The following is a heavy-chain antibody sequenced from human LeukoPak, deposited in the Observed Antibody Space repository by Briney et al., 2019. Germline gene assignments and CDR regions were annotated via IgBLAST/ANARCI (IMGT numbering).Heavy chain of an antibody. D-gene: IGHD6-19*01. Sequence: GASVKVSCKASGYTFTGYYMHWVRQAPGQGLEWMGWINPNSGGTNYAQKFQGRVTMTRDTSISTAYMELSRLRSDDTAVYYCARERGEQWLVRAYDAFDIWGQGTMVTVSS. CDR2: INPNSGGT. V-gene: IGHV1-2*02. J-gene: IGHJ3*02. CDR3: ARERGEQWLVRAYDAFDI. CDR1: GYTFTGYY.